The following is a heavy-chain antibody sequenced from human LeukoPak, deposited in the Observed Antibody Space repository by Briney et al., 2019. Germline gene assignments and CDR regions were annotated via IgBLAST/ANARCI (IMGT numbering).Heavy chain of an antibody. J-gene: IGHJ5*02. CDR2: IITILGIA. CDR1: GGTFSSYA. V-gene: IGHV1-69*04. CDR3: ARVGAGPMDPNRTPNWFDT. D-gene: IGHD1-14*01. Sequence: SVKVSCKASGGTFSSYAISWVRQAPGQGLEWMGRIITILGIANYAQKFQGRVTITADKSTSTAYMELSSLRSEDTAVYYCARVGAGPMDPNRTPNWFDTWGQGTLVTVSS.